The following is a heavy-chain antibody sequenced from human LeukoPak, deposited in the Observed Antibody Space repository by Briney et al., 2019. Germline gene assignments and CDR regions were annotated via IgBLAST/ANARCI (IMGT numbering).Heavy chain of an antibody. CDR1: GFTFSSYV. V-gene: IGHV3-23*01. Sequence: PGGSLRLSCAASGFTFSSYVMSWVRLAPGKGLEWVSAISGSVGSTYYADSVKGRFTISRDNSKNTLYLQMNSLRAEDTAVYYCAKPHIAAADYYYYYMDVWGKGTTVTVSS. CDR2: ISGSVGST. J-gene: IGHJ6*03. D-gene: IGHD6-13*01. CDR3: AKPHIAAADYYYYYMDV.